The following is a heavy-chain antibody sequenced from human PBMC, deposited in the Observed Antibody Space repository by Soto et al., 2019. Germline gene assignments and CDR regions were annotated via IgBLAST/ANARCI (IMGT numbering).Heavy chain of an antibody. Sequence: XGSLRPSCAASGFAFSSYAMSGVRQAQGKGLEWVSAISGSGGSTYYADSVKGRFTISRDNSKNTLYLQMNSLRAEDTAVYYCASLMVRGRSGAFDIWGQGTMVTVSS. CDR2: ISGSGGST. D-gene: IGHD3-10*01. CDR3: ASLMVRGRSGAFDI. J-gene: IGHJ3*02. CDR1: GFAFSSYA. V-gene: IGHV3-23*01.